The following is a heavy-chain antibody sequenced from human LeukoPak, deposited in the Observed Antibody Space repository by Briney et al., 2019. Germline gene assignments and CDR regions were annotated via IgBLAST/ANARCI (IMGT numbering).Heavy chain of an antibody. CDR2: ISSDGGST. V-gene: IGHV3-64*01. D-gene: IGHD3-9*01. CDR1: GFTFSHYP. Sequence: GGSLRLSCAASGFTFSHYPMHWVRQAPGKGLEYVSVISSDGGSTFYANSVKGRFTISRDNSKNTLYLQMGSLRAEDTAVYYCARGTGYYECWGQGTLVTVSS. J-gene: IGHJ4*02. CDR3: ARGTGYYEC.